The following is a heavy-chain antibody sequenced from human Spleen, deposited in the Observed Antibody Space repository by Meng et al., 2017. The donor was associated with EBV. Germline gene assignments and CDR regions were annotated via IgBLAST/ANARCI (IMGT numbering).Heavy chain of an antibody. Sequence: QGQLQQCGAGLLKPSYPLSLTCAVYGGSFSGYYLCWIRQPPGKGLEWIGEINHSGSTNYNPSLKSGVTISVDTSKNQFSLKLSSVTAADTAVYYCAMSGSYWDYWGQGTLVTVSS. D-gene: IGHD1-26*01. J-gene: IGHJ4*02. V-gene: IGHV4-34*01. CDR2: INHSGST. CDR1: GGSFSGYY. CDR3: AMSGSYWDY.